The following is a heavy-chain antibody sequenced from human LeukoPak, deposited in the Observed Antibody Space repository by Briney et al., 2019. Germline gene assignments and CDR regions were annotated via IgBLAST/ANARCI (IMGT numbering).Heavy chain of an antibody. CDR1: GFTISNYW. CDR3: ATGGAVAGRFAY. D-gene: IGHD6-19*01. CDR2: IHPDGRIT. Sequence: GGSLRLSCVGSGFTISNYWMHWVCQAPGTGLMWVSRIHPDGRITTYADSVKGRFTISRDNAKNTLYLQMNSLRAEDTAVYYCATGGAVAGRFAYWGQATLVTVSS. V-gene: IGHV3-74*03. J-gene: IGHJ4*02.